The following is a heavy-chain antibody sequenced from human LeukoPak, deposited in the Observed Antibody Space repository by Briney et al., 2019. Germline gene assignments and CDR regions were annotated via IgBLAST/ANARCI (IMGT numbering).Heavy chain of an antibody. J-gene: IGHJ4*02. Sequence: GGSLRLSCAASGFTFSSYALSWVRQAPGTGLEWVSAISAGGGSTYYADPVKGRFTISRDNSKNTLYLQMNSLRAEDTAVYYCAKDGGVFSSGGNFDYWGQGTLVTVSS. V-gene: IGHV3-23*01. CDR3: AKDGGVFSSGGNFDY. CDR1: GFTFSSYA. CDR2: ISAGGGST. D-gene: IGHD3-10*01.